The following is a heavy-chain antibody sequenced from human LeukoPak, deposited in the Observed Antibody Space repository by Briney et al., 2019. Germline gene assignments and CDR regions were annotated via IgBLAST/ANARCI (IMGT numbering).Heavy chain of an antibody. CDR1: GFTFNTYR. Sequence: GGSLRLSCAASGFTFNTYRMNWVRQAPGKGLEWVSSISSSSNIYYTDLVKGRFTISRDNAKNSLDLQMKDLRVEDSAMYYCARDFLSDENQLRLAAPCDYWGQGTLVTVSS. CDR2: ISSSSNI. CDR3: ARDFLSDENQLRLAAPCDY. D-gene: IGHD2-15*01. V-gene: IGHV3-21*01. J-gene: IGHJ4*02.